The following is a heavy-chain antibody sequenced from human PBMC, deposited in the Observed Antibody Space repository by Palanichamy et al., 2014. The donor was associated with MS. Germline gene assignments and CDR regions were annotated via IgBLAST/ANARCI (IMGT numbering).Heavy chain of an antibody. Sequence: ESGPGLVKPSETLSLTCTVSGGSISSYYWSWIRQPPGKGLEWIGYIYYSGSTNYNPSLKSRVTISVDTSKNQFSLKLSSVTAADTAVYYCARSTSGYSYGQEYFQHWGQGTLVTVSS. CDR3: ARSTSGYSYGQEYFQH. CDR2: IYYSGST. V-gene: IGHV4-59*01. D-gene: IGHD5-18*01. CDR1: GGSISSYY. J-gene: IGHJ1*01.